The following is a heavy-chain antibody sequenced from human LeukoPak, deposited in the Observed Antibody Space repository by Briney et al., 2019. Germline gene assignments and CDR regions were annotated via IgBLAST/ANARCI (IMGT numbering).Heavy chain of an antibody. CDR2: INHSGST. J-gene: IGHJ4*02. CDR3: ARIVVADFDY. D-gene: IGHD3-22*01. CDR1: DGSLSGHY. V-gene: IGHV4-34*01. Sequence: KTSETLSLTCAVYDGSLSGHYWSWIRQTPGKGLEWIGEINHSGSTNYNPSLKSRVTISGDMSKNQFSLKLSSVTAADTAVYYCARIVVADFDYWGQGTLVTVSS.